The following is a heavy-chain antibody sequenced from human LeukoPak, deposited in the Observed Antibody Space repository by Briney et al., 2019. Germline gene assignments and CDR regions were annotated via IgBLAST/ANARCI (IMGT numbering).Heavy chain of an antibody. V-gene: IGHV3-23*01. J-gene: IGHJ4*02. D-gene: IGHD3-22*01. CDR1: GFTFSSYA. CDR2: ISGSGGST. CDR3: AKDKDYYDSSGLYHFDY. Sequence: GGSLRLSCAASGFTFSSYAMSWVRQAPGKGLEWVSAISGSGGSTYYADSVKGRFTISRDNSKNTLYLQMNSLRAEDTAVYYCAKDKDYYDSSGLYHFDYWGQGTLVTVSS.